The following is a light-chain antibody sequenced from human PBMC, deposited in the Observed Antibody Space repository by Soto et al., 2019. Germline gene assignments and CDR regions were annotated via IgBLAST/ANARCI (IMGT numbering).Light chain of an antibody. CDR1: QSISSW. V-gene: IGKV1-5*03. CDR2: KAS. J-gene: IGKJ1*01. Sequence: DIQMTQSPSTLSASLGDSVTITCRASQSISSWLAWYQQKPGKAPKLLIYKASTLESGVPSRFSGSGSGTEFTLTISSLQPVDFATYYCQQYDTYSWTFGQGTK. CDR3: QQYDTYSWT.